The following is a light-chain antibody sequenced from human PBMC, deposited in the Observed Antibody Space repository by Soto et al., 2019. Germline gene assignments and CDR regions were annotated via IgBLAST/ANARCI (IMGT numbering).Light chain of an antibody. CDR2: GAS. Sequence: EIVLTQSPGTVSLSPGERATLSCRARQSVSSNYLAWYQQKPGQAPRLLIYGASSRATGIPDRFSGSGSGTDFTLTISRLEPEDFAVYYCQQYGGLPRTFGQGNKVEIK. V-gene: IGKV3-20*01. CDR3: QQYGGLPRT. CDR1: QSVSSNY. J-gene: IGKJ1*01.